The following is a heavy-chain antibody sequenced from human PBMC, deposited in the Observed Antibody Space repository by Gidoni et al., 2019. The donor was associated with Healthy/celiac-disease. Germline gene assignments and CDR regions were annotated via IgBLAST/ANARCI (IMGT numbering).Heavy chain of an antibody. D-gene: IGHD2-21*02. CDR2: INPSGGST. CDR3: ASSIVVVTAFDY. V-gene: IGHV1-46*01. CDR1: GYTFTSYY. J-gene: IGHJ4*02. Sequence: QVQLVQSGAEVKKPGASVKVSCKASGYTFTSYYMHWVRQAPGQGLEWMGIINPSGGSTSYAQKFQGGVTMTRDTSTSTVYMELSSLRSEDTAVYYCASSIVVVTAFDYWGQGTLVTVSS.